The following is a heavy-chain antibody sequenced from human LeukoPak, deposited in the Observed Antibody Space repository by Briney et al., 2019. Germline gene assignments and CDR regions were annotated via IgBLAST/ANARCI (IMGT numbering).Heavy chain of an antibody. Sequence: SETLSLTCAVYGGSFSGYYWSWIRQPPGKGLEWIGEINHSGSTNYNPSLKSRVTISVDTSKSQFSLKLSSVTAADTAVYYCARSGGSSSWDFDYWGQGTLVTVSS. CDR2: INHSGST. CDR1: GGSFSGYY. V-gene: IGHV4-34*01. D-gene: IGHD6-13*01. CDR3: ARSGGSSSWDFDY. J-gene: IGHJ4*02.